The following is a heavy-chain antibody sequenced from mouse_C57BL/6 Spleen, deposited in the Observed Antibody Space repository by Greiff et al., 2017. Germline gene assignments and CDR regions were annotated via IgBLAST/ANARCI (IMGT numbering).Heavy chain of an antibody. CDR2: IWTGGGT. D-gene: IGHD3-2*02. CDR1: GFSLTSYA. J-gene: IGHJ4*01. V-gene: IGHV2-9-1*01. CDR3: ARPSLPRDCSGLYYYAMDY. Sequence: VQLQQSGPGLVAPSQSLSITCTVSGFSLTSYAISWVRQPPGKGLEWLGGIWTGGGTNYNSALKSRLSTSKDNSKSQVFLKRNSLQTDDTARYYCARPSLPRDCSGLYYYAMDYWGQGTSVTVSS.